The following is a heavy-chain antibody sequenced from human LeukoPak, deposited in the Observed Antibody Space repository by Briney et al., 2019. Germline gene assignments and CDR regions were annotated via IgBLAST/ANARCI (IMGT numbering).Heavy chain of an antibody. V-gene: IGHV3-21*01. J-gene: IGHJ4*02. D-gene: IGHD2-21*02. CDR1: GFTFSNYN. CDR3: ASRASCGGDCYQFDY. CDR2: ISSSGSYI. Sequence: GGSLRLSCAASGFTFSNYNMNWVRQAPGKGLEWVSSISSSGSYIYYADSMKGRFTISRDNAKNSLYLQMNSLRAEDTAVYYCASRASCGGDCYQFDYWGQGTLVIASS.